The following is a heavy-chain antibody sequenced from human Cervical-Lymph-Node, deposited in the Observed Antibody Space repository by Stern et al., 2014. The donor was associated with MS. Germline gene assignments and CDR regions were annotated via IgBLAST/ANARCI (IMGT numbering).Heavy chain of an antibody. J-gene: IGHJ4*02. CDR2: ISGYSPNT. CDR3: ARGTGDLKI. V-gene: IGHV1-18*01. D-gene: IGHD7-27*01. Sequence: VQLVESGPEVKKPGASVKVSCRASGYTFTTFGISWVREAPGHGLEWMGWISGYSPNTNYAQKFQGRVTLTTDTSTNPAYMELRSLRSDDTAIYYCARGTGDLKIWGQGTLVTVSS. CDR1: GYTFTTFG.